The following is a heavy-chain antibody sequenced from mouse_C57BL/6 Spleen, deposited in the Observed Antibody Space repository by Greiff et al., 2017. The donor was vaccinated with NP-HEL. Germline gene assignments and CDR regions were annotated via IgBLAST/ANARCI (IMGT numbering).Heavy chain of an antibody. CDR1: GYTFTDYE. J-gene: IGHJ2*01. D-gene: IGHD2-2*01. CDR3: TRGGYRGYFDY. CDR2: IDPETGGT. Sequence: VQLQQSGAELVRPGASVTLSCKASGYTFTDYEMHWVKQTPVHGLEWIGAIDPETGGTAYNQKFKGKAILTADKSSSTAYMELRSLTSEDSAVYYCTRGGYRGYFDYWGQGTTLTVSS. V-gene: IGHV1-15*01.